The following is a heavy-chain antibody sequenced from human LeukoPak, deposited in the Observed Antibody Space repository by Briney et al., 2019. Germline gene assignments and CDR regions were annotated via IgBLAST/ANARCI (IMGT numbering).Heavy chain of an antibody. CDR3: ARAPGNWYAMDV. CDR1: GFTFRRYL. CDR2: ITSDGSGT. V-gene: IGHV3-74*01. J-gene: IGHJ6*02. Sequence: GSLRPSCATSGFTFRRYLIHLVRQAPRKGLGWVSRITSDGSGTSYADSVKGRFTISRDTAKSTLYLQMTSLRAEDTAVYYCARAPGNWYAMDVWGQGTTVTVSS.